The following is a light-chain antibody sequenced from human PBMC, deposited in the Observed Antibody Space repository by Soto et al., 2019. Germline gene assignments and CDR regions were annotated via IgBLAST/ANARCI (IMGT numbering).Light chain of an antibody. CDR3: QKYNSFPYT. CDR1: QSVSSW. CDR2: DAS. J-gene: IGKJ5*01. Sequence: IQMTQSPSTLSASVGDRITITCRASQSVSSWLAWYQQKPGRVPKLLIYDASTLESGVPSTFGGSGSGTEFTLTINSLQPEDFATYFCQKYNSFPYTFGQGTRLGIK. V-gene: IGKV1-5*01.